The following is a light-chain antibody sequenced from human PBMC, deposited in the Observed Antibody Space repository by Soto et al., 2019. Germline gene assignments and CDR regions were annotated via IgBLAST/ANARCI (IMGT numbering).Light chain of an antibody. J-gene: IGKJ4*01. CDR1: QSISKY. CDR3: QQGYSPLLT. Sequence: DIQMTQSPSSLSASVGDRVTLTCRASQSISKYLNWYQVKSGKGPKLLIYGTSTLQSGVPSRFSGSGSGTHFILTISNLQPEDFAVYYCQQGYSPLLTFGGGTRVEIK. V-gene: IGKV1-39*01. CDR2: GTS.